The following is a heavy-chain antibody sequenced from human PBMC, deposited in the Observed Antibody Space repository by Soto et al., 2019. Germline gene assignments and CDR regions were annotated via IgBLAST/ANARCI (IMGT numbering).Heavy chain of an antibody. D-gene: IGHD3-10*01. CDR2: ISGSGGVT. Sequence: SLRLSCTASGFPFSSFAMSWVRQAPGKGLEWVSLISGSGGVTYYADSVKGRFTILRDNSKNTVYLQMNSLRAEDTAVYYCAKDGRGVVRARYVNFDYWGQGTLVTVSS. V-gene: IGHV3-23*01. CDR1: GFPFSSFA. J-gene: IGHJ4*02. CDR3: AKDGRGVVRARYVNFDY.